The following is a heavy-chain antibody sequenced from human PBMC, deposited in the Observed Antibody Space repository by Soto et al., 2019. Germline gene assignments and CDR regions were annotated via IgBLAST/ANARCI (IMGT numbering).Heavy chain of an antibody. V-gene: IGHV1-46*03. CDR1: GYTFTSYY. CDR2: INPSGGST. CDR3: ARDGGSYDAFDI. J-gene: IGHJ3*02. D-gene: IGHD1-26*01. Sequence: ASVKVSCKASGYTFTSYYMHCVRQAPGQGLEWMGIINPSGGSTSYAQKFQGRVTMTRDTSTSTVYMELSSLRSEDTAVYYCARDGGSYDAFDIWGQGTMVTVSS.